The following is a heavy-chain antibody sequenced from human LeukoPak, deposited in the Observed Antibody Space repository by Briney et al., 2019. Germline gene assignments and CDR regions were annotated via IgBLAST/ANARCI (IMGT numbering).Heavy chain of an antibody. CDR2: IYSGGST. CDR3: STTYYYDSSEGY. CDR1: GFTVSTNY. Sequence: RSGGSLRLPCAASGFTVSTNYMTWVRQAPGKGLEWVSVIYSGGSTYYADSVKGRFTISRDNSKKMLYLQMNSLRAEDTAVYYCSTTYYYDSSEGYWGQGTLVTVSS. V-gene: IGHV3-53*01. D-gene: IGHD3-22*01. J-gene: IGHJ4*02.